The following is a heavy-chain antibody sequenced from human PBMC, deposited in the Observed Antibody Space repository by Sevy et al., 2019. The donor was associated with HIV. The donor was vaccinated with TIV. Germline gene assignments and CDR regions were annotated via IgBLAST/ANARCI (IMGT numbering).Heavy chain of an antibody. CDR3: ARVRVVAADYYFDY. V-gene: IGHV3-11*06. J-gene: IGHJ4*02. Sequence: GGSLRLSCAASGFSFSDYYMTWIRQAPGKGLEWVSYISSGSRYTNYADSVKGRFVISRDNAENSLYLQMSSLRAEDRAVYYCARVRVVAADYYFDYWGQGTLVTVSS. CDR2: ISSGSRYT. D-gene: IGHD6-13*01. CDR1: GFSFSDYY.